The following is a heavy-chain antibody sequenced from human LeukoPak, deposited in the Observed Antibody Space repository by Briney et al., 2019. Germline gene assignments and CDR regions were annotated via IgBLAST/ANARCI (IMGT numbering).Heavy chain of an antibody. J-gene: IGHJ4*02. Sequence: TGGSLRLSCAASGFTFSDYYMSWIRQAPGKGLEWVSYISSSGSTIYYADSVKGRFTISRDNSKNTLYLQMNSLRAEDTAVYYCARSRDDYGDYFEYWGQGTLVTVSS. V-gene: IGHV3-11*01. CDR3: ARSRDDYGDYFEY. CDR1: GFTFSDYY. D-gene: IGHD4-17*01. CDR2: ISSSGSTI.